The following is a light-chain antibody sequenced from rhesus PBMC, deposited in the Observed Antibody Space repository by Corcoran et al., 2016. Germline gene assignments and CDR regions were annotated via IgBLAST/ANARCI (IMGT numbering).Light chain of an antibody. CDR2: GAS. Sequence: ETVVTQSPATLSLSPGERATLSCRASQSVGSYLAWYQQKPGQAPRLLIYGASSRATGIPDRFRGSGSGTDFTLTISGLEPEDVGVYYCQQSSNLWTFGQGTKGEIK. V-gene: IGKV3-24*04. CDR1: QSVGSY. J-gene: IGKJ1*01. CDR3: QQSSNLWT.